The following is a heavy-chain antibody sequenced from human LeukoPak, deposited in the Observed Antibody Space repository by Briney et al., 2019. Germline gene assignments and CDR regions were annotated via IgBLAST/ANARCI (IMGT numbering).Heavy chain of an antibody. D-gene: IGHD3-10*01. J-gene: IGHJ6*04. V-gene: IGHV4-34*12. CDR3: ASLMQGSGSYSNYYYGIDV. Sequence: SETLSLTCAVYGGSFSGYYWSWIRQPPGKGLEWIGEILQSGDTNYNPSLKSRVTISLDTSKNQFSLKLMSVTAADTAVYYCASLMQGSGSYSNYYYGIDVWGKGTTVIVSS. CDR2: ILQSGDT. CDR1: GGSFSGYY.